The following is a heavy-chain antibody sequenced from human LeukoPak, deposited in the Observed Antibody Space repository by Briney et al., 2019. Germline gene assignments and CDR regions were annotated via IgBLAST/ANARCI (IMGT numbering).Heavy chain of an antibody. J-gene: IGHJ5*02. Sequence: GESLKISCKGSGYSFTSYWIGWVRQMPGKGLEWMGIIYPGDSDTRYSPSFQGQVTISADKSISTAYLQWSSLKASDTAMYYCARVLLSSPGPPTFRVGYWFDPWGQGALVTVSS. CDR3: ARVLLSSPGPPTFRVGYWFDP. CDR1: GYSFTSYW. V-gene: IGHV5-51*01. CDR2: IYPGDSDT. D-gene: IGHD2-15*01.